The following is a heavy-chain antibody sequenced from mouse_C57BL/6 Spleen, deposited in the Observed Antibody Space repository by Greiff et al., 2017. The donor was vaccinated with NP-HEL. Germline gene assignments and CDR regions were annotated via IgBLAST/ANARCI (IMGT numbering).Heavy chain of an antibody. Sequence: VQLQESGPGLVQPSQSLSITCTVSGFSLTSYGVHWVRQSPGKGLEWLGVIWRGGSTDYNAAFMSRLSITKDNSKSQVFFKMNSLQADDTAIYYCAKRGDDYLWYFDVWGTGTTVTVSS. CDR3: AKRGDDYLWYFDV. D-gene: IGHD2-4*01. V-gene: IGHV2-5*01. J-gene: IGHJ1*03. CDR1: GFSLTSYG. CDR2: IWRGGST.